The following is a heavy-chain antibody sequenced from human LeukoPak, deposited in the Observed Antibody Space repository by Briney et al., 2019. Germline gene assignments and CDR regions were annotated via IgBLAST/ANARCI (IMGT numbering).Heavy chain of an antibody. Sequence: SQTLSLTCTVSGGSISSGSHYWSWIRQPAGKGLEWIGRIYSSGSTKYNPSLESRVTISGDTSKNQFSLKLSSVTAADTAVYYCARTALYYYYMDVWGKGTTVTVSS. CDR2: IYSSGST. CDR1: GGSISSGSHY. CDR3: ARTALYYYYMDV. J-gene: IGHJ6*03. V-gene: IGHV4-61*02. D-gene: IGHD6-25*01.